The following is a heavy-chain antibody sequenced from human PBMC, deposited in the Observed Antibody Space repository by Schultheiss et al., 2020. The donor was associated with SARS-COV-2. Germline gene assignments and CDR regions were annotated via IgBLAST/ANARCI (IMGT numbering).Heavy chain of an antibody. D-gene: IGHD6-13*01. J-gene: IGHJ1*01. Sequence: SQTLSLTCPVSGGSISSSSYYWGWIRQPPGKGLEWIGSIYYSGSTYYNPSLKSRVTISVDTSKNQFSLKLSSVTAADTAVYYCARHKAAAGMSEYFQHWGQGTLVTVSS. CDR2: IYYSGST. CDR1: GGSISSSSYY. V-gene: IGHV4-39*01. CDR3: ARHKAAAGMSEYFQH.